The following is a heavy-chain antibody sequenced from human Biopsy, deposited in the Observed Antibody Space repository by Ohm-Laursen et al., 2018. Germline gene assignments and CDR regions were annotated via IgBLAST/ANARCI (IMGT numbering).Heavy chain of an antibody. V-gene: IGHV1/OR15-2*02. Sequence: SVRVSCKASGYTFTGYHVHWVRQAPGQGLEWMGWISPYNDKTSYPPKLQDRVTMTWDTSTTTVYMGLSSLRSEDTAVYYCVLASFDYWGQGTLVTVPS. CDR1: GYTFTGYH. J-gene: IGHJ4*02. CDR2: ISPYNDKT. CDR3: VLASFDY.